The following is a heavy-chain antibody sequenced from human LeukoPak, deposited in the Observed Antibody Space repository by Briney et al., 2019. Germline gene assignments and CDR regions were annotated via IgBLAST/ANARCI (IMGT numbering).Heavy chain of an antibody. V-gene: IGHV3-21*01. CDR1: GFTFSSYS. J-gene: IGHJ4*02. Sequence: RGSLRLSCAASGFTFSSYSMNWVRQAPGKGLDWVSSISGDSKYIYYADSVRGRFTISRDNAKNSLYLQMNSLRVEDTAMYYCARDFDYGDYWGQGTLVTVSS. CDR2: ISGDSKYI. CDR3: ARDFDYGDY.